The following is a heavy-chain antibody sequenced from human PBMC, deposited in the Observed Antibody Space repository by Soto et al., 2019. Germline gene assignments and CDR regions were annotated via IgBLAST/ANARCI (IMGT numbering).Heavy chain of an antibody. CDR1: GGSIRSYY. CDR2: IFYSGST. V-gene: IGHV4-59*01. D-gene: IGHD5-18*01. Sequence: LSLTCTVSGGSIRSYYWTWIRQPPGKGLEWLGYIFYSGSTFYNPSLKSRVTISIHTSKSQFSLQLTSVTAADTAVYYCARGAADTAMVDTWGQGTLVTVSS. J-gene: IGHJ5*02. CDR3: ARGAADTAMVDT.